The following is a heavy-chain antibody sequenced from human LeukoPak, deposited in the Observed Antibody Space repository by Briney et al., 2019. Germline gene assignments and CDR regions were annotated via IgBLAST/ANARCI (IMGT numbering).Heavy chain of an antibody. CDR3: ARDRASITIFRSWFDP. Sequence: GASVKVSCKASGYTFTSYAMNWVRQAPGQGLEWMGWINTNTGNPTYAQGFTGRFVFSLDTSVSTAYLQISSLKAEDTAVYYCARDRASITIFRSWFDPWGQGTLVTVSS. V-gene: IGHV7-4-1*02. D-gene: IGHD3-9*01. CDR1: GYTFTSYA. CDR2: INTNTGNP. J-gene: IGHJ5*02.